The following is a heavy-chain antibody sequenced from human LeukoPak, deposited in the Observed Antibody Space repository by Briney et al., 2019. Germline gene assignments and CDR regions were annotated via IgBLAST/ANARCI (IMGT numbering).Heavy chain of an antibody. CDR1: GGSISSSSYY. V-gene: IGHV4-39*07. CDR2: IYYSGST. Sequence: SETLSLTCTVSGGSISSSSYYWGWIRQPPGKGLEWIGSIYYSGSTYYNPSLKSRVTISVDTSKNQFSPKLSSVTAADTAVYYCARDRQEQWLAHYYYYYGMDVWGQGTTVTVSS. J-gene: IGHJ6*02. CDR3: ARDRQEQWLAHYYYYYGMDV. D-gene: IGHD6-19*01.